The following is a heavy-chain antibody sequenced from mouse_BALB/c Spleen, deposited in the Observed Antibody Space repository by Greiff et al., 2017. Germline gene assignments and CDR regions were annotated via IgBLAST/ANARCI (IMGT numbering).Heavy chain of an antibody. D-gene: IGHD2-4*01. V-gene: IGHV3-6*02. Sequence: EVQRVESGPGLVKPSQSLSLTCSVTGYSITSGYYWNWIRQFPGNKLEWMGYISYDGSNNYNPSLKNRISITRDTSKNQFFLKLNSVTTEDTATYYCARGDYDDGYWGQGTTLTVSS. CDR2: ISYDGSN. J-gene: IGHJ2*01. CDR1: GYSITSGYY. CDR3: ARGDYDDGY.